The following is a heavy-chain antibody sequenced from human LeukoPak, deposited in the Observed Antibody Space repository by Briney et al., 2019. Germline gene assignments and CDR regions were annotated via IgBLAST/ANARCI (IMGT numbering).Heavy chain of an antibody. D-gene: IGHD1-14*01. V-gene: IGHV3-30-3*01. CDR3: ARDRGTSHGYFDY. CDR1: GFTFSSYA. J-gene: IGHJ4*02. Sequence: GSLRPSCAASGFTFSSYAMHWVRQAPGKGLEWVAVISYDGSNKYYADSVKGRFTISRDNSKNTLYLQMNSLRAEDTAVYYCARDRGTSHGYFDYWGQGTLVTVSS. CDR2: ISYDGSNK.